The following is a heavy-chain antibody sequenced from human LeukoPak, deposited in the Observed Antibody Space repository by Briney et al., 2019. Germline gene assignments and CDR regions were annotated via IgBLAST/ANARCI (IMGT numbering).Heavy chain of an antibody. D-gene: IGHD5-18*01. Sequence: EASVKVSCKASGYTFTGYYMHWVRQAPGQGLEWMGRINPNSGGTNYAQKFQGRVTMTRDTSISTAYMELSRLRSDDTAMYYCARESYGLSLNYWGQGTMVTVSS. V-gene: IGHV1-2*06. J-gene: IGHJ3*01. CDR1: GYTFTGYY. CDR2: INPNSGGT. CDR3: ARESYGLSLNY.